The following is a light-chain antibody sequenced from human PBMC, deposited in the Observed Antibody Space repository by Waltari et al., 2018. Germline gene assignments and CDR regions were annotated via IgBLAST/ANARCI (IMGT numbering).Light chain of an antibody. Sequence: EIGLTHSPATLSFPPGERANLSCRASQSISRTLVWDQKKPGQAPRPLIYAASTRATGIPDRFSGSGSGTDFSLTISRLEPEDFAVYYCQHYLRLPVTFGQGTKVEIK. CDR2: AAS. CDR1: QSISRT. V-gene: IGKV3-20*01. J-gene: IGKJ1*01. CDR3: QHYLRLPVT.